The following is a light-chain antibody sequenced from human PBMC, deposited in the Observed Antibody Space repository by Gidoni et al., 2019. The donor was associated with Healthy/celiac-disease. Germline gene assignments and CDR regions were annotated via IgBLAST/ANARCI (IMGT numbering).Light chain of an antibody. Sequence: SYVLTQPPPASVAPGQTARITCGGNNIGSKRVHWYQQKPGQAPVLVVYDDSDRPAGIPERFSGSNSGNTATLTISRVEAGDRADYYCQVWDSSSDHPYVFGTGTKVTVL. J-gene: IGLJ1*01. V-gene: IGLV3-21*02. CDR2: DDS. CDR1: NIGSKR. CDR3: QVWDSSSDHPYV.